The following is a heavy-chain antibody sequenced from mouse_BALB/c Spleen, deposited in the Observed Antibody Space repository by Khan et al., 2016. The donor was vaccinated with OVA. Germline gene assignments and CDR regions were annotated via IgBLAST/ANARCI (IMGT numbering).Heavy chain of an antibody. V-gene: IGHV3-2*02. CDR1: PYSITSDYA. Sequence: VQLAASGPGPVKPSQSLSPTRTVTPYSITSDYAWNWIRQFPGNKLEWMGYISYSGRTSYNPSLKSRISFTRDTSKNQFFLQLNSVTTEDTATYYCAMGRTYWGQGTLVTVSA. CDR3: AMGRTY. J-gene: IGHJ3*01. CDR2: ISYSGRT. D-gene: IGHD4-1*01.